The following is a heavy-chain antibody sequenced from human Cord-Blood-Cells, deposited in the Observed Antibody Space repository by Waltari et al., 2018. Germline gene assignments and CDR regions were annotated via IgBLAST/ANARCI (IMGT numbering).Heavy chain of an antibody. Sequence: QVQLVQSGAEVKKPGASVKVSCKASGYTFTSYAMHWVRQAPGQRLEWMGWINAGNGNTKYSQKFQGRVTITRDTSANTAYMGLSSLRSEDTAVYYWARAAETARPFDYWGQGTLVTVSS. CDR1: GYTFTSYA. V-gene: IGHV1-3*01. CDR3: ARAAETARPFDY. J-gene: IGHJ4*02. CDR2: INAGNGNT. D-gene: IGHD6-6*01.